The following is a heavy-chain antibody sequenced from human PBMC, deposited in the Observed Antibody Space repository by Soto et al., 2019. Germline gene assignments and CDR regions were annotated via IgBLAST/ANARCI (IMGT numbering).Heavy chain of an antibody. D-gene: IGHD2-15*01. Sequence: GESLKISCKGSGYSFSSYWIGWVRQMPVKGLEWMGIIYPGDSDARYSPSFQGQVTISADKSISTAYLQWSSLKASDTAIYYCASIRYCSGGSCRSRSGYDFRGQGTTVTVSS. J-gene: IGHJ3*01. V-gene: IGHV5-51*01. CDR2: IYPGDSDA. CDR3: ASIRYCSGGSCRSRSGYDF. CDR1: GYSFSSYW.